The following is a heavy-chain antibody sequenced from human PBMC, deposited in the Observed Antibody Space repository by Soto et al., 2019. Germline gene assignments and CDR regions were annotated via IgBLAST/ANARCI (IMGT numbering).Heavy chain of an antibody. CDR1: GGSISRGDYY. V-gene: IGHV4-30-4*01. Sequence: SETLSLTCTVSGGSISRGDYYWSWIRQPPGKGLEWIGYFYYSGGTYYNPSLESRLTISIDTSKNQFSLKLSSVTAADAAVYYCAGPGRITGGGFDYWGQGTLVTSPQ. CDR2: FYYSGGT. CDR3: AGPGRITGGGFDY. D-gene: IGHD3-3*01. J-gene: IGHJ4*02.